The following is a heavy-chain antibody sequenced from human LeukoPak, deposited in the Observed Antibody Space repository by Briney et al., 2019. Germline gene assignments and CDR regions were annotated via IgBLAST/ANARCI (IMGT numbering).Heavy chain of an antibody. CDR1: GFTFSSYG. Sequence: PGGSLRLSCAASGFTFSSYGMHWVRQAPGKGLEWVAVIWYDGSNKYYADSVKGRFTISRDNSKNTLYLQMNSLRAEDTAVYYCARSIVRGVMFYFDYWGQGTLVTVSS. CDR2: IWYDGSNK. D-gene: IGHD3-10*01. V-gene: IGHV3-33*01. CDR3: ARSIVRGVMFYFDY. J-gene: IGHJ4*02.